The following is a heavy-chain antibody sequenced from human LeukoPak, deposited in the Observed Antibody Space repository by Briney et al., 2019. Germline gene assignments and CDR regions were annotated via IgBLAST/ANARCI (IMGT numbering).Heavy chain of an antibody. Sequence: SETLSLTCTVSGGSISSYYWSWIRQPPGKELEWIGNIYYSGSTDYNPSLKSRVTISLDMSQTQFSLKLTSVTAADTAVYYCARDFGCSGGSCYYYYMDVWGKGTTVTVSS. D-gene: IGHD2-15*01. V-gene: IGHV4-59*01. CDR1: GGSISSYY. CDR3: ARDFGCSGGSCYYYYMDV. J-gene: IGHJ6*03. CDR2: IYYSGST.